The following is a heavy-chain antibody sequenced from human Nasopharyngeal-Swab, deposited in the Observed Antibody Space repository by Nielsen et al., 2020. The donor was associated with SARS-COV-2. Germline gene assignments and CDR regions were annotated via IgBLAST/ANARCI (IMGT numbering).Heavy chain of an antibody. D-gene: IGHD2-15*01. CDR2: IYYSGST. J-gene: IGHJ6*03. V-gene: IGHV4-59*01. Sequence: RQAPGKGLGWIGYIYYSGSTKYNPSLKSRVTISVDTSKNQFSLKLSSVTAADTAVYYCARGYCSGGSCYRYYYYYYMDVWGKGTTVTVSS. CDR3: ARGYCSGGSCYRYYYYYYMDV.